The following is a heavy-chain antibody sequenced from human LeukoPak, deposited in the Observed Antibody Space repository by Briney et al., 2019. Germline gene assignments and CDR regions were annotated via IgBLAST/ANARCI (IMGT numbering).Heavy chain of an antibody. J-gene: IGHJ4*02. V-gene: IGHV5-51*01. CDR2: IYPGDSDT. D-gene: IGHD6-13*01. CDR1: GYSFTSYW. Sequence: NLGESLKISCKGSGYSFTSYWIGWVRQMPGKGLEWMGIIYPGDSDTRYSPSFQGQVTISADKSISTAYLQWSSLKASDTAMYYCARQPSSSWPYFDYWGQGTLVIVSS. CDR3: ARQPSSSWPYFDY.